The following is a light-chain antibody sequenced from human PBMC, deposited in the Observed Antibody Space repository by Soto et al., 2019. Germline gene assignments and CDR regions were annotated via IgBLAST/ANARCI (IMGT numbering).Light chain of an antibody. CDR2: KVS. CDR1: QSLVYSDGNTY. Sequence: DVVMTQSPLSLPVTLGQPASISCRSSQSLVYSDGNTYLNWFQQRPGQSPRRLISKVSNRESGVPDRNGGSRAGCDLTLKISRMGGEDVVVYYCRQGTHRPWMFGQSTKVEI. J-gene: IGKJ1*01. CDR3: RQGTHRPWM. V-gene: IGKV2-30*01.